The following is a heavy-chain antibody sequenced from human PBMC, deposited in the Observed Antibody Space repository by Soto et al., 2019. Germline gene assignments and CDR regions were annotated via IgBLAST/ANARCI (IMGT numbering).Heavy chain of an antibody. CDR1: GNTFSCYW. CDR3: VVQQKLPWVNA. J-gene: IGHJ5*02. Sequence: ESLTISCTCSGNTFSCYWIGWVRQMSGKGLEWMGIIYPGDSDARYSPSFQGQVTISADESITTAYLQWDSLKASDTAIYYCVVQQKLPWVNAWGQGTLVTVSS. D-gene: IGHD1-1*01. CDR2: IYPGDSDA. V-gene: IGHV5-51*01.